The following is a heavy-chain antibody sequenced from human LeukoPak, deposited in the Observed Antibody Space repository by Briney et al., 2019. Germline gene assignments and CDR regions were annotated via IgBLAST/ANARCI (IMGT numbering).Heavy chain of an antibody. CDR2: IYYSGST. CDR3: ARPRIAAAGTGDWFDP. V-gene: IGHV4-30-4*08. Sequence: SETLSLTCTVSGGSISSGDYYWSWIRQPPGKGLEWIGCIYYSGSTYYNPSLKSRVTISVDTSKNQFSLKLSSVTAADTAVYYCARPRIAAAGTGDWFDPWGQGTLVTVSS. J-gene: IGHJ5*02. CDR1: GGSISSGDYY. D-gene: IGHD6-13*01.